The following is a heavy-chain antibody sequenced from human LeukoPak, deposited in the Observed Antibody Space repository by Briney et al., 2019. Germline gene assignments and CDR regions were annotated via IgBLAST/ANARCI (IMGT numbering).Heavy chain of an antibody. CDR2: IYPGDSDT. V-gene: IGHV5-51*01. CDR1: GYTITSCF. D-gene: IGHD6-19*01. J-gene: IGHJ1*01. Sequence: GESLKFSYDCSGYTITSCFIGLVRQMPGKGLEWMGIIYPGDSDTRYSPSFQGQVTISADKSISTAYLQWSSLRAADTAMYYCTRREQWLIAEYFQGCGEGTLVTVSS. CDR3: TRREQWLIAEYFQG.